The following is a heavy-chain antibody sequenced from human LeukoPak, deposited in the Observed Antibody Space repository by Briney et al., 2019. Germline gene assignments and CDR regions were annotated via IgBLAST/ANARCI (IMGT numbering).Heavy chain of an antibody. D-gene: IGHD3-16*01. CDR3: ARAELGTVFPGAFDI. CDR1: GGTFSSYA. CDR2: IIPIFGTA. J-gene: IGHJ3*02. Sequence: ASVKVSCKASGGTFSSYAISWVRQAPGQGLEWMGGIIPIFGTANYAQKFQGRVTITADKSTSTAYMELSSLRFEDTAVYYCARAELGTVFPGAFDIRGQGTMVTVSS. V-gene: IGHV1-69*06.